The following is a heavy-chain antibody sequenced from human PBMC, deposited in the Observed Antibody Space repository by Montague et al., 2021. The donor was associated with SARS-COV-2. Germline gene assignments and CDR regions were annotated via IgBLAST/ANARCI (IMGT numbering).Heavy chain of an antibody. CDR3: AREQDVVLPSAVVWDDPFDL. CDR2: ITNSGHII. Sequence: SLRLSCAASGFTFSNYEMNWVRQAPGKGLEWISFITNSGHIIHYADSVRGRFTISRDNAKSSLYLEMNSLRAEDTAVYYCAREQDVVLPSAVVWDDPFDLWGQGTMVTVSS. J-gene: IGHJ3*01. D-gene: IGHD2-2*01. V-gene: IGHV3-48*03. CDR1: GFTFSNYE.